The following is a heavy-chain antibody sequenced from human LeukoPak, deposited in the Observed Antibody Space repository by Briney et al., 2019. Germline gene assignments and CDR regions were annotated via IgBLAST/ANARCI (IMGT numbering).Heavy chain of an antibody. CDR1: GGTFSSYA. Sequence: SVKVSCKASGGTFSSYAISWVRQAPGQGLEWMGGIIPIFGTANYAQKFQGRVTITADESTSTAYMELSSLRSEDTAVYYCARGEWLRLSVVGGFDYWGQGTLVIVSS. CDR2: IIPIFGTA. V-gene: IGHV1-69*01. J-gene: IGHJ4*02. CDR3: ARGEWLRLSVVGGFDY. D-gene: IGHD5-12*01.